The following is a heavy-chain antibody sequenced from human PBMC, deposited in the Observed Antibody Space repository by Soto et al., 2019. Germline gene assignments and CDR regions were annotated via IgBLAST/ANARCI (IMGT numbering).Heavy chain of an antibody. V-gene: IGHV4-59*08. J-gene: IGHJ4*02. CDR3: ARSSDVQNYLGIDY. D-gene: IGHD1-7*01. CDR2: IYYSGST. CDR1: GGSISSYY. Sequence: SETLSLTCTVSGGSISSYYWSWIRQPPGKGLEWIGYIYYSGSTNYNPSLKSRVTISVDTSKNQFSLKLSSVTAADTAVYYCARSSDVQNYLGIDYWGQGTLVTVSS.